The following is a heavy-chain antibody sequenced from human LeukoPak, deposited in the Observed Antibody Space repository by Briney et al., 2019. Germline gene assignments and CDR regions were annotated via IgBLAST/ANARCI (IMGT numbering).Heavy chain of an antibody. Sequence: GRSLRLSCAASGFTFCSYGMHWVRQAPGKGLEWVAVISYDGSNKYYADSVKGRFTISRDNSKNTLYLQMNSLRAEDTAVYYCARDSGYGFDYWGQGTLVTVSS. CDR2: ISYDGSNK. J-gene: IGHJ4*02. CDR3: ARDSGYGFDY. CDR1: GFTFCSYG. D-gene: IGHD3-22*01. V-gene: IGHV3-30*03.